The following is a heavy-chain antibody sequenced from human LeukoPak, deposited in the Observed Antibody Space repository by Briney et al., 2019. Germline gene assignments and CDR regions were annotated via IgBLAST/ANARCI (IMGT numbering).Heavy chain of an antibody. CDR3: AKRSEYHFDC. J-gene: IGHJ4*02. CDR1: GFTSSSYG. Sequence: GGSLRLSCAASGFTSSSYGMHWVRQAPGKGLEWVAVISYDGSNKYYADSVKGRFAISRDNSKNTLYLQMNSLRAEDTAVYYCAKRSEYHFDCWGQGTLVTVSS. V-gene: IGHV3-30*18. CDR2: ISYDGSNK. D-gene: IGHD2-2*01.